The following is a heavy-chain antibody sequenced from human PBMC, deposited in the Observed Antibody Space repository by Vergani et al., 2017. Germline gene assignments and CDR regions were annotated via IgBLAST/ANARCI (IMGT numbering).Heavy chain of an antibody. V-gene: IGHV3-30*18. D-gene: IGHD2/OR15-2a*01. Sequence: QVQLVESGGGVVQPGRSLRLSCAASGFTFSSYGMHWVRQAPGKGLEWVAVISYEGSNKYYADSVKGLFSISRDNSKNTLYLQSNSLRAEDTAVYYCAKAHRISTYYYYYYDMDVWGQGTTVTVSS. J-gene: IGHJ6*02. CDR3: AKAHRISTYYYYYYDMDV. CDR2: ISYEGSNK. CDR1: GFTFSSYG.